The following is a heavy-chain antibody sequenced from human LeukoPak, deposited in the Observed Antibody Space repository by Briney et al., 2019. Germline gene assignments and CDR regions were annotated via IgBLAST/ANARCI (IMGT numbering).Heavy chain of an antibody. CDR1: GFTFAGSW. Sequence: PGGSLRLSCAASGFTFAGSWMSWVRQAPGKGLEWVANIKGDGSAQYYLGSVKGRFTISRDNAKNSLNLQMNSLRAEDTAVYYCATTSNAPGNYWGQETLVTVPS. J-gene: IGHJ4*02. CDR3: ATTSNAPGNY. CDR2: IKGDGSAQ. D-gene: IGHD6-6*01. V-gene: IGHV3-7*01.